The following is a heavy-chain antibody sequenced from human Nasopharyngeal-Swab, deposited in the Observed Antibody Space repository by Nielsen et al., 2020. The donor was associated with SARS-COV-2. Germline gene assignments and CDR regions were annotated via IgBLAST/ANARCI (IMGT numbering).Heavy chain of an antibody. J-gene: IGHJ6*02. CDR3: ARDGSPYCSSTSCYSGKYYYGLDV. Sequence: GESLKISCAASGFTFSDYYISWVRQAPGKGLEWVSYISSSGSTIYYADSVKGRFTISRDDAKNSLYLQMNSLRAEDTAVYYCARDGSPYCSSTSCYSGKYYYGLDVWGQGTTVTVSS. D-gene: IGHD2-2*01. CDR2: ISSSGSTI. CDR1: GFTFSDYY. V-gene: IGHV3-11*04.